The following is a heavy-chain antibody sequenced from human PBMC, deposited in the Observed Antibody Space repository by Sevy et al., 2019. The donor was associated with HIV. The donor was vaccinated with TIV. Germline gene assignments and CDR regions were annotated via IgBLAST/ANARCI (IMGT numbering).Heavy chain of an antibody. CDR2: VSGNDGST. Sequence: GGSLRLSCAASGFIFSKFALSWVRQAPGRGLEWVSAVSGNDGSTYYAASVKGRFTISRDISENMLYLQMNSPSAEDTAVYYCAKDFSYGGNSWNFDFWGQGTLVTVSS. D-gene: IGHD4-17*01. CDR3: AKDFSYGGNSWNFDF. J-gene: IGHJ4*02. V-gene: IGHV3-23*01. CDR1: GFIFSKFA.